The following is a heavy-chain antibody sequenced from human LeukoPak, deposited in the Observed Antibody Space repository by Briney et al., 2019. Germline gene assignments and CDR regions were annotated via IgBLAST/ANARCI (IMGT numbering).Heavy chain of an antibody. CDR2: IIPIFGTA. CDR3: ARDWSSGLYRY. J-gene: IGHJ4*02. D-gene: IGHD6-19*01. CDR1: GGTFTSYA. V-gene: IGHV1-69*05. Sequence: GASVKVSCKASGGTFTSYAISCVRQAPGQGLEWMGRIIPIFGTANYAQKSQGRVTITTDESTRTAYMELSSLRSEDTAGYYWARDWSSGLYRYCGQGTLVTVS.